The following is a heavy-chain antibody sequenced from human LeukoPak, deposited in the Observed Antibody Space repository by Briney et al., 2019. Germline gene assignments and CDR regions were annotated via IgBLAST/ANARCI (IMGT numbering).Heavy chain of an antibody. CDR3: TRESVGPFYSFDY. J-gene: IGHJ4*02. CDR1: GYTFTTYG. V-gene: IGHV1-18*01. Sequence: ASVKVSCKAYGYTFTTYGITWVRQAPGQGLEWMGWISAYNGNTKYAQRFQGRVTLTTDTSTRTAYMELTRLTSDDTAVYYCTRESVGPFYSFDYWGQGALVTVSS. D-gene: IGHD1-26*01. CDR2: ISAYNGNT.